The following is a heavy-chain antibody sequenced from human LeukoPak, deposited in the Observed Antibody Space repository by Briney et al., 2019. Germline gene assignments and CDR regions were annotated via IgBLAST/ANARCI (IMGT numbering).Heavy chain of an antibody. V-gene: IGHV4-59*01. D-gene: IGHD3-22*01. Sequence: SETLSLTCTVSGGSISSYYWSWIRQPPGKGLEWIGYIYYSGSTNYNPSLKSRVTISADTSKNQFSLKLSSVTAADTAVYYCAGTPQGTMYYYDSSGYYFAFDIWGQGTMVTVSS. CDR1: GGSISSYY. J-gene: IGHJ3*02. CDR2: IYYSGST. CDR3: AGTPQGTMYYYDSSGYYFAFDI.